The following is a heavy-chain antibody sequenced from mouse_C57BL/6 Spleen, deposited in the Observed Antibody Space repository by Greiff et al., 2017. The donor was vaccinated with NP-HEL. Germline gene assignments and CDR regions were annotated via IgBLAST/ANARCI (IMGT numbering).Heavy chain of an antibody. CDR1: GYAFTNYL. Sequence: GAELVRPGTSVKVSCKASGYAFTNYLIEWVKQRPGQGLEWIGVINPGSGGTNYNEKFKGKATLTADKSSSTAYMQLSSLTSEDSAVYFCAIYYDYDAWFAYWGQGTLVTVSA. D-gene: IGHD2-4*01. CDR3: AIYYDYDAWFAY. V-gene: IGHV1-54*01. J-gene: IGHJ3*01. CDR2: INPGSGGT.